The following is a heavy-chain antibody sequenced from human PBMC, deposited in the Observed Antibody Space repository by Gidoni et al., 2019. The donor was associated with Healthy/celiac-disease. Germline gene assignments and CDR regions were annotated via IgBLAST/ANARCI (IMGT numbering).Heavy chain of an antibody. D-gene: IGHD2-2*02. Sequence: QVQLVQSGAEVKKPGSSVKVPCKASGGTFSSYAISWVRQAPGQGLEWMRGIIPIFGTANYAQKFQGGVTITADESTSTAYMELSSLRSEDTAVYYCARHRGKPAAILGLGYWGQGTLVTVSS. CDR2: IIPIFGTA. J-gene: IGHJ4*02. CDR1: GGTFSSYA. V-gene: IGHV1-69*01. CDR3: ARHRGKPAAILGLGY.